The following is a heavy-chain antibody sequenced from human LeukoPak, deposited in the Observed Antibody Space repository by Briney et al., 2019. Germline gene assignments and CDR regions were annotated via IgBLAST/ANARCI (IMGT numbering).Heavy chain of an antibody. CDR3: TRERDLSLYYFDY. J-gene: IGHJ4*02. V-gene: IGHV3-30*03. Sequence: GGSLRLSCAASGFTFSNYGIHWVRQAPGRGLEWVAVISYDGNKKYYANSVKGRFTISRDNSKNTLYLQMNSLRAEDTAVYYCTRERDLSLYYFDYWGQGTLVTVSS. CDR2: ISYDGNKK. CDR1: GFTFSNYG.